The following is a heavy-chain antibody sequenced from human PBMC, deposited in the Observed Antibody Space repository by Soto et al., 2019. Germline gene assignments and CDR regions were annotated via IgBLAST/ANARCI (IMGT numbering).Heavy chain of an antibody. J-gene: IGHJ6*01. V-gene: IGHV4-34*01. Sequence: SETLSLTCAVYGGSFSGYYWSWIRQPPGKGLEWIGEINHSGNTNYNPSLKSRVTISVDTSKNQFSLKLSSVTAADTAVYYCARHLSILVVSDRYYVLAVWGRGTTVTVSS. D-gene: IGHD3-3*01. CDR2: INHSGNT. CDR3: ARHLSILVVSDRYYVLAV. CDR1: GGSFSGYY.